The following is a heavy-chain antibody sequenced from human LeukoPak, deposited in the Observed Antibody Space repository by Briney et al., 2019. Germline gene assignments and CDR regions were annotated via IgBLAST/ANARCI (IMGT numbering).Heavy chain of an antibody. V-gene: IGHV4-59*01. CDR1: GFTFSNYA. CDR2: IYYSGST. Sequence: GSLRLSCAAFGFTFSNYAMSWVRQAPGKGLEWLGYIYYSGSTKYNTSLKGRVTISLDTSKNQFSLKLSSVAAADTAMYYCARGRDYYDSSGYYSGSHFDYWGQGTLVTVSS. J-gene: IGHJ4*02. D-gene: IGHD3-22*01. CDR3: ARGRDYYDSSGYYSGSHFDY.